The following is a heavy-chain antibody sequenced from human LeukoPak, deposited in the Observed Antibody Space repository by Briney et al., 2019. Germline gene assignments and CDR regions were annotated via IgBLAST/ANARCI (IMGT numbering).Heavy chain of an antibody. CDR3: ASGYASYYYYMDV. D-gene: IGHD5-12*01. V-gene: IGHV4-59*01. CDR1: GGSISSYY. J-gene: IGHJ6*03. CDR2: IYYSGST. Sequence: SETLSLTCTVSGGSISSYYWSWIRQPPGKGLEWIGYIYYSGSTNYNPSLKSRVTISVDTSKNQFSLKLSSVTAADTAVYYCASGYASYYYYMDVWGKGTTVTISS.